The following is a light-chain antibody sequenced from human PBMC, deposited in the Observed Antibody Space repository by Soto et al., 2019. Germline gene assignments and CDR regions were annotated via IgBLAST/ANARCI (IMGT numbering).Light chain of an antibody. V-gene: IGLV1-40*01. Sequence: QAVVTQPPSVSGAPGQRVTVSCTGSSSNIGAGYDVHWYQQLPGTAPKLLIYGNSNRPSGVPDRFSGSKSGTSASLAITGLQAEDEADYYCQSYDSNLSGVFGTGTKLTVL. CDR3: QSYDSNLSGV. CDR2: GNS. CDR1: SSNIGAGYD. J-gene: IGLJ1*01.